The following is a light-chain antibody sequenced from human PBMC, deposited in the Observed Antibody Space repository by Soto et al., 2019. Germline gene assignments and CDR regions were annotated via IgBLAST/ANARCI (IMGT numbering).Light chain of an antibody. CDR2: AVS. J-gene: IGKJ1*01. Sequence: EIVLTQSPGTLSLSPGERATLSCRASQSVPSNFLAWYQQKPGQAPILVNYAVSRRATGIPDWFSGSGSGAVFTLIISRLEPEDFAVYYCQQYDSSWTFGQGTKVEIK. V-gene: IGKV3-20*01. CDR1: QSVPSNF. CDR3: QQYDSSWT.